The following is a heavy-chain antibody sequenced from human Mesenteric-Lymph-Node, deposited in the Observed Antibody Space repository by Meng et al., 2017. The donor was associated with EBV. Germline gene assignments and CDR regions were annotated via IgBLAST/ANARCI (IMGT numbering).Heavy chain of an antibody. CDR2: INPSVGST. CDR1: ADTFNNYA. CDR3: ARATVTRNWFDP. Sequence: QVHLVQSGAEEKKPGSSVKVSCQASADTFNNYAISWVRQAPGQGLEWMGIINPSVGSTTYAQKFQGRVSMTSDASTSTVYMELNSLRSEDTAIYYCARATVTRNWFDPWGQGTLVTVSS. J-gene: IGHJ5*02. V-gene: IGHV1-46*02. D-gene: IGHD4-11*01.